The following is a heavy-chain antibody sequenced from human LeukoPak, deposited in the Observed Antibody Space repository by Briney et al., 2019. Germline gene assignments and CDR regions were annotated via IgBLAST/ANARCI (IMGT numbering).Heavy chain of an antibody. V-gene: IGHV4-39*01. J-gene: IGHJ4*02. Sequence: SETLSLTCTVSGGSISSSSYYWGWIRQPPGKGLEWIGSIYYSGSTYYNPSLKSRVTISVDTSKNQFSLKLSSVTAAGTAVYYCARRTERDYYDSSGYREEIDYWGQGTLVTVSS. CDR3: ARRTERDYYDSSGYREEIDY. CDR2: IYYSGST. D-gene: IGHD3-22*01. CDR1: GGSISSSSYY.